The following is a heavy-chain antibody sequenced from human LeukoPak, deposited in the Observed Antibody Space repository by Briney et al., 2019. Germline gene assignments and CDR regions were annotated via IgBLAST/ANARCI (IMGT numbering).Heavy chain of an antibody. Sequence: AASVKVYCKASGYTFTGYYMHWGRQAPGQGLEWMGWINPNSGGTNYAQKFQGRVTMTRDTSISTAYMELSRLRSADPAVYYCARDTWDIVVVVAGFDPWGQGTLVTVSS. CDR2: INPNSGGT. V-gene: IGHV1-2*02. J-gene: IGHJ5*02. D-gene: IGHD2-15*01. CDR1: GYTFTGYY. CDR3: ARDTWDIVVVVAGFDP.